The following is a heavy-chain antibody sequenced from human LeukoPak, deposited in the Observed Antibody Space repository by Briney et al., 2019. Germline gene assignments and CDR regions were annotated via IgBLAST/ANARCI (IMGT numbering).Heavy chain of an antibody. CDR2: IYSGGST. J-gene: IGHJ6*03. V-gene: IGHV3-66*01. D-gene: IGHD3-10*01. CDR3: AREAGGSGSYSSYYYYMDV. Sequence: GGSLRLSCAASGFTVSSNYMSWVRQAPGKGLEWVSVIYSGGSTYYADSVKGRFTISRGNSKNTLYLQMNSLRAEDTAVYYCAREAGGSGSYSSYYYYMDVWGKGTTVTISS. CDR1: GFTVSSNY.